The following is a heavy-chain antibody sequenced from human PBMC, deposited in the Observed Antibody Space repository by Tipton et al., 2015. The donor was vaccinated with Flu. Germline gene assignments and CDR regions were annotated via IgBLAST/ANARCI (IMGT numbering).Heavy chain of an antibody. J-gene: IGHJ4*02. Sequence: SLRLSCAASGLTFGNYAMSWVRQPPGMGLEWVSAISGSADSTYYVDSVKGRFTISRDNSKNTLYLQMNSLRAEDTAVYYCAKDWDYSFWSGFFTDWGQGTLVTVSS. V-gene: IGHV3-23*01. CDR3: AKDWDYSFWSGFFTD. D-gene: IGHD3-3*01. CDR2: ISGSADST. CDR1: GLTFGNYA.